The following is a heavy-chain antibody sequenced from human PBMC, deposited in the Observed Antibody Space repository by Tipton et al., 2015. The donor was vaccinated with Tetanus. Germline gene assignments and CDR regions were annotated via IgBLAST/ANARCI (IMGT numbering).Heavy chain of an antibody. J-gene: IGHJ4*02. Sequence: SLRLSCAASGFTFSSYSMNWVRQAPGKGLEWVSSISSTSRYIYYADSVKGRFTISRDNAKSSLFLQMNSLRDDDTAVYYCVSGSALDYWGQGTLITVSS. CDR2: ISSTSRYI. V-gene: IGHV3-21*01. CDR1: GFTFSSYS. CDR3: VSGSALDY. D-gene: IGHD6-25*01.